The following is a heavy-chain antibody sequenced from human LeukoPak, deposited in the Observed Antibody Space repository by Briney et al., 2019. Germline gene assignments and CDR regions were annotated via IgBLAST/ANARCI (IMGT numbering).Heavy chain of an antibody. J-gene: IGHJ6*02. CDR1: GVTSSSAG. D-gene: IGHD2-21*01. V-gene: IGHV3-74*01. Sequence: VGSLRLSCAASGVTSSSAGMHWARQTPGQGLVWVSRGNSDGSSTIYADSVEGRFTISRDSAKNMVNLQMNSLRAEDTAIYYCTRDYSYAMAVWGQGTTDTVSS. CDR2: GNSDGSST. CDR3: TRDYSYAMAV.